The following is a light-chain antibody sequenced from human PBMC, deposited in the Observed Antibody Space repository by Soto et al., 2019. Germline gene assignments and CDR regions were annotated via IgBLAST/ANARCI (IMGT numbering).Light chain of an antibody. J-gene: IGKJ2*01. CDR2: KAS. CDR1: QSINSW. Sequence: DIQMTQSPSTLSASVGDRVTITCRASQSINSWLAWYQQKPGKAPTLLIYKASTLRGGVPSRFSGSGSGAEFTLTISSLQPDDFATYYCQQYSSSSYTFGQGTKLEIK. CDR3: QQYSSSSYT. V-gene: IGKV1-5*03.